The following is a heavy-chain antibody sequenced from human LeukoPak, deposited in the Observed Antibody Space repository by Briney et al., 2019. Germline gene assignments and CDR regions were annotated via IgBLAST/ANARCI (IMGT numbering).Heavy chain of an antibody. D-gene: IGHD3-10*01. CDR3: TREGVDVFDI. CDR2: ISSGSTYI. V-gene: IGHV3-21*01. J-gene: IGHJ3*02. Sequence: GGSLRLSCAASGFTFSSYSMNWVRQAPGKGLEWVSSISSGSTYIYYADSVRGRFAISRDNTKNSLYLQMNSLRAEDTAVYYCTREGVDVFDIWGQETMVTVSS. CDR1: GFTFSSYS.